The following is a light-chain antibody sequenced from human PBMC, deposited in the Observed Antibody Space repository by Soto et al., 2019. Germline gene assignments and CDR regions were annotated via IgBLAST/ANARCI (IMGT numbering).Light chain of an antibody. CDR3: QQRSSWPWT. CDR2: DAS. CDR1: QSVRSS. J-gene: IGKJ1*01. V-gene: IGKV3-11*01. Sequence: EILLTQSPATLPLSPGERATLSCRASQSVRSSLAWYQQKPCQAPRLLIYDASTSATGIPGRFSGSGSWTDFTLTISNLEPEDFAVYYCQQRSSWPWTFGQGAKVEIK.